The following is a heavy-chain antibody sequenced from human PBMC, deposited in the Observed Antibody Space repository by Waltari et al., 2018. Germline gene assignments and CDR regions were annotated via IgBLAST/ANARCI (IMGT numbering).Heavy chain of an antibody. CDR2: LDPEDGQA. J-gene: IGHJ3*01. CDR1: GDTFTDNY. V-gene: IGHV1-69-2*01. D-gene: IGHD3-10*01. Sequence: EVQLLQSGAEVKKPGTPVKISCKVSGDTFTDNYIHWIQQAPGKELQWMGLLDPEDGQAVYAEKFQGRVTMTADTSIHTAYMELTSLTSEDTAFYYCAAALGGGISASRPFHFWGQGTMITVSS. CDR3: AAALGGGISASRPFHF.